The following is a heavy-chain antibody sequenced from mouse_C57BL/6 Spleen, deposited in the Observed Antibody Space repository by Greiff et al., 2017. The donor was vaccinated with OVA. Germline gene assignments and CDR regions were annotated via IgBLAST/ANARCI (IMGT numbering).Heavy chain of an antibody. CDR1: GFTFSDYG. V-gene: IGHV5-17*01. J-gene: IGHJ4*01. D-gene: IGHD5-1*01. CDR2: ISSGSSTI. Sequence: EVQLVESGGGLVKPGGSLKLSCAASGFTFSDYGMHWVRQAPEKGLEWVAYISSGSSTIYYADTVKGRFTISRDNAKNTLFLQMTSLRSEDTAMYYCARAVPVYAMDYWGQGTSVTVSS. CDR3: ARAVPVYAMDY.